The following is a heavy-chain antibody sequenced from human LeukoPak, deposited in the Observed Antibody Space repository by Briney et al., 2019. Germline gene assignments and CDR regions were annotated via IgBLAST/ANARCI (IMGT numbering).Heavy chain of an antibody. D-gene: IGHD3-3*01. CDR3: ARGRRIRFLGPYYFDY. Sequence: EINHTASNKYNPSLKSRVTISVETYKNQFSLKLSSVTAADTTVYYCARGRRIRFLGPYYFDYWGQGTQVTVSS. V-gene: IGHV4-34*13. CDR2: INHTASN. J-gene: IGHJ4*02.